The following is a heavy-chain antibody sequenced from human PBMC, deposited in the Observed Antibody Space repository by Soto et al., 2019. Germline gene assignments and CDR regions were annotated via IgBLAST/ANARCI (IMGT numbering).Heavy chain of an antibody. CDR1: GFTFSIHW. D-gene: IGHD2-2*01. V-gene: IGHV3-7*01. J-gene: IGHJ4*02. Sequence: PVGSLRLSCAASGFTFSIHWMSWVRQAPGKGLEWVANVNQDGSENYYVDSVKGRFTISRDNAKNSLYLQMNSLRAEDTAVYFCARDYNRVVAATAIDYCGQGTVVPISS. CDR3: ARDYNRVVAATAIDY. CDR2: VNQDGSEN.